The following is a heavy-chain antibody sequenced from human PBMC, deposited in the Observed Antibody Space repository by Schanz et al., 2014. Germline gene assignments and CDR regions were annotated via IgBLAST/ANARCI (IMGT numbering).Heavy chain of an antibody. CDR3: LAPDYGMDV. CDR1: GFTFTNYA. J-gene: IGHJ6*02. Sequence: QGPLVESGGGVVQPGKSLRLSCATSGFTFTNYAMSWVRQAPGKGLEWVAVIWYDGSNKYYADSVKGRFTISRDNAKNSLFLQMNSLRAEDTAVYYCLAPDYGMDVWGQGTTVNVSS. CDR2: IWYDGSNK. V-gene: IGHV3-33*03.